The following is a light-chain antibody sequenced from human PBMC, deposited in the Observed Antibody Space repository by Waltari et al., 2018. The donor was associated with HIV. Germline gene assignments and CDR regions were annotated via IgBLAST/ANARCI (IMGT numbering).Light chain of an antibody. J-gene: IGLJ2*01. CDR1: ELANQY. V-gene: IGLV3-25*03. CDR3: QSAGSSGTSVI. Sequence: SSDLTQARSVSVSPGQTASITCSGHELANQYVHWYREKAGQAPVLVIHRESERPLGIPERISGSKSGILATLTISGVLAEDEADYFCQSAGSSGTSVIFGGGTTLTVL. CDR2: RES.